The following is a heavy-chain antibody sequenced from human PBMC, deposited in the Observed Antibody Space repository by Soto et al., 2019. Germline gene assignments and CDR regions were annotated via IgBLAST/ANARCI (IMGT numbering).Heavy chain of an antibody. CDR1: GCMFTGYN. V-gene: IGHV1-2*02. D-gene: IGHD3-10*01. CDR2: INPNSGGT. CDR3: ARELTMVRGARGYGMAV. J-gene: IGHJ6*02. Sequence: ASVKVSCKASGCMFTGYNMHWVRQAPLQVLEWMGWINPNSGGTNYAQKFQGRVTMTREMSSSTAYMELSRLRSDDTAVYYCARELTMVRGARGYGMAVWAQGTTVTVSS.